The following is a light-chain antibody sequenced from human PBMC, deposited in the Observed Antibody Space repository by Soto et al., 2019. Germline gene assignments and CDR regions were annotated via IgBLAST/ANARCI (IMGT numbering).Light chain of an antibody. CDR2: EVN. CDR3: SSFVATNNLRV. Sequence: QSALTQPASVSGSPEQSITISCTGTSNDVGRYNLVSWYQQHPGKAPKVMIYEVNERPSGVPDRFSGSKSGNTASLTVSGLQPEDEAEYYCSSFVATNNLRVFGTGTKLTVL. CDR1: SNDVGRYNL. V-gene: IGLV2-14*02. J-gene: IGLJ1*01.